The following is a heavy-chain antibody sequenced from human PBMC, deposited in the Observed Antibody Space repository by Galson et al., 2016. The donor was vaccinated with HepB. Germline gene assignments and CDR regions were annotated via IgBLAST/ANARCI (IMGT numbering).Heavy chain of an antibody. V-gene: IGHV3-21*01. CDR2: ISTTSTYI. J-gene: IGHJ4*02. Sequence: SLRLSCAASGFTFSSYTMNWVRQAPGKGLEWVSSISTTSTYIYYTDSVKGRFTISRDNAENSLYLQMNSLRAEDTALYYCARDIRDCSGDSCRNLSIDFWGQGTLVTVSS. CDR1: GFTFSSYT. D-gene: IGHD2-15*01. CDR3: ARDIRDCSGDSCRNLSIDF.